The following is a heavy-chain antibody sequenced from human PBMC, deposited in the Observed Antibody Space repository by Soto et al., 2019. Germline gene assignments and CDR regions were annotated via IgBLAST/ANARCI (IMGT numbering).Heavy chain of an antibody. D-gene: IGHD3-10*01. Sequence: EVQLVESGGVVVQPGGSLRLSCAASGFTFDDYTMHWVRQAPGKGLEWVSLISWDGGSTYYADSVKGRFTISRDNSKNSLYLQMNSLRTEDTALYYCAKDDGSGNHYYDGMDVWGQGTTVTVSS. J-gene: IGHJ6*02. V-gene: IGHV3-43*01. CDR1: GFTFDDYT. CDR2: ISWDGGST. CDR3: AKDDGSGNHYYDGMDV.